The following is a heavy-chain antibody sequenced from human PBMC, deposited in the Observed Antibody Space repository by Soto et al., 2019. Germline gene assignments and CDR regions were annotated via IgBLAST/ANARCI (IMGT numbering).Heavy chain of an antibody. Sequence: ASVKVSCKASGYSFTDYPIHWVRQAPGQGLEWLGRINPKSGGTSTAQKFQGWVTMTTDTSISTASMELTRLTSDDTAIYYCARGDSTDCSNGVCSFFYNHDMDVWGQGTTVTVSS. J-gene: IGHJ6*02. CDR3: ARGDSTDCSNGVCSFFYNHDMDV. V-gene: IGHV1-2*04. CDR2: INPKSGGT. D-gene: IGHD2-8*01. CDR1: GYSFTDYP.